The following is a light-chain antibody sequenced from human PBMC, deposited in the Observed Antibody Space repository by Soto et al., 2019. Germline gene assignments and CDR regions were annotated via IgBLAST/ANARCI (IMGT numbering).Light chain of an antibody. CDR2: GDT. J-gene: IGLJ1*01. V-gene: IGLV1-40*01. Sequence: QSVLTQPPSVSGAPGQSVTISCTGSNSNIGAGYEIHWYQQLPETAPKLLIYGDTNRPSGVPDRFSASKSGTSASLAITGLQADDEADYYFQSYVSSLNGYVFGTGTKLTVL. CDR3: QSYVSSLNGYV. CDR1: NSNIGAGYE.